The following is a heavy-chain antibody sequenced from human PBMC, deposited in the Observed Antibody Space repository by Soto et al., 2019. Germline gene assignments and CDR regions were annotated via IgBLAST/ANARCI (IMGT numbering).Heavy chain of an antibody. Sequence: GGSLRLSCAASEFTFSNYAMSWVRQAPGKGLEWVSAISYGGGTTYYADSVKGRFTISIDNSKNTVYLQMNRLRGEDTAVYYCARRGSGSYYDYWGHGTLVTVS. CDR2: ISYGGGTT. D-gene: IGHD1-26*01. J-gene: IGHJ4*03. V-gene: IGHV3-23*01. CDR3: ARRGSGSYYDY. CDR1: EFTFSNYA.